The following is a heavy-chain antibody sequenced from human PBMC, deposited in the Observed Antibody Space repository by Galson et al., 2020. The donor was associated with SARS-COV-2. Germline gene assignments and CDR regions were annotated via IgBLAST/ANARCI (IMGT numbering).Heavy chain of an antibody. CDR3: ARTSGGYSSGFADY. CDR2: IYYSGST. D-gene: IGHD6-19*01. J-gene: IGHJ4*02. Sequence: SETLSLTCTVSGGSISSYYWSWIRQPTGKGLEWIGYIYYSGSTNYNPSLKSRVTISVDTSKNQFSLKLSSVTAADTAVYYCARTSGGYSSGFADYWGQGTLVTVSS. V-gene: IGHV4-59*01. CDR1: GGSISSYY.